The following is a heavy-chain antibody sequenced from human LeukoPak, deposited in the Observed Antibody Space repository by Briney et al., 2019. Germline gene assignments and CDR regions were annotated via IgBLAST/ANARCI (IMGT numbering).Heavy chain of an antibody. Sequence: PSETLSLTCTVSGGSISSSSYYWSWIRQPPGKGLEWIGYIYYSGSTNYNPSLKSRVTISVDTSKNQFSLKLSSVTAADTAVYYCARLRAHCRSGGSCYSEDYYYYYGMDVWGQGTTATVSS. CDR2: IYYSGST. CDR1: GGSISSSSYY. V-gene: IGHV4-61*05. CDR3: ARLRAHCRSGGSCYSEDYYYYYGMDV. D-gene: IGHD2-15*01. J-gene: IGHJ6*02.